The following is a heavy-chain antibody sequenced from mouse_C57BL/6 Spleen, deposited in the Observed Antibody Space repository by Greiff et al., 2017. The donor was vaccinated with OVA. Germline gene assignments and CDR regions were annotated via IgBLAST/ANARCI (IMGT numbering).Heavy chain of an antibody. V-gene: IGHV5-17*01. J-gene: IGHJ2*01. CDR3: ASAGQLRPHFDY. CDR2: ISSGSSTI. D-gene: IGHD3-2*02. Sequence: DVHLVESGGGLVKPGGSLKLSCAASGFTFSDYGMHWVRQAPEKGLEWVAYISSGSSTIYYADTVKGRFTISRDNAKNTLFLQMTSLRSEDTAMYYCASAGQLRPHFDYWGQGTTLTVSS. CDR1: GFTFSDYG.